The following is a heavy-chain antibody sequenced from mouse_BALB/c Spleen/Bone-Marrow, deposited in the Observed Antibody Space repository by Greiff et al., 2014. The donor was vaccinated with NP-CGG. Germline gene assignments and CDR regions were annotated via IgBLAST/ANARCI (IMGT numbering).Heavy chain of an antibody. J-gene: IGHJ1*01. D-gene: IGHD2-4*01. CDR3: ARGLRDWYFDV. V-gene: IGHV1-4*01. Sequence: YINPXTGNTEYNQKFRDRATLTADKSSSTPYMQXXXXXSEXSAVYYCARGLRDWYFDVWGAGTTVTVSS. CDR2: INPXTGNT.